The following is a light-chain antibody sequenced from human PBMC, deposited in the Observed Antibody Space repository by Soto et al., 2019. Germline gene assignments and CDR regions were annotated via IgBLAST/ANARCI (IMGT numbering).Light chain of an antibody. J-gene: IGKJ4*01. V-gene: IGKV3-15*01. CDR3: HQYNNWPPA. Sequence: VLTQSPGTLSLSPGERATLSCRASQSISTTLAWYQQKPGQAPRLLIYGASTRATGIPARFSGSGSGTEFTLSIGSLQSEDFAVYYCHQYNNWPPAFGGGTKVDIK. CDR2: GAS. CDR1: QSISTT.